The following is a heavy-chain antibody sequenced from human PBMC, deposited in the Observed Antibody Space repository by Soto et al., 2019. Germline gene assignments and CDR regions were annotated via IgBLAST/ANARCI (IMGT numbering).Heavy chain of an antibody. Sequence: SVKISCKASGGTFSSYAISGVRQAPGQGLEWMGGIIPIFGTANYAQKFQGRVTITADESTSTAYMELSSLRSEDTAVYYCARERPRRINPDAFDIWGQGTMVTVSS. V-gene: IGHV1-69*13. CDR1: GGTFSSYA. CDR3: ARERPRRINPDAFDI. CDR2: IIPIFGTA. J-gene: IGHJ3*02.